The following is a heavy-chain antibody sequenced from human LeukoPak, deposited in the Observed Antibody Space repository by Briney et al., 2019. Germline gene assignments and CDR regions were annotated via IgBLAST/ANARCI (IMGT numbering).Heavy chain of an antibody. D-gene: IGHD3-3*02. J-gene: IGHJ4*02. CDR3: ARGGYFSTY. V-gene: IGHV3-7*05. CDR2: INQDGGET. Sequence: GGSLRLSCAASEFTFSSYWMTWVRQAPGKGLKWVANINQDGGETYYVDSVKGRFTISRDNAKNSLYLQMNSLRAEDTAVYYCARGGYFSTYWGQGTLVTVSS. CDR1: EFTFSSYW.